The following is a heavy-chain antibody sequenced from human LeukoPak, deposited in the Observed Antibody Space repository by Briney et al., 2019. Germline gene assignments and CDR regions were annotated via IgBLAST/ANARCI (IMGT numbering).Heavy chain of an antibody. CDR2: ISYDGSNK. J-gene: IGHJ4*02. D-gene: IGHD3-3*01. V-gene: IGHV3-30*18. CDR1: GFTFSSYG. Sequence: PGGSLRLSCAASGFTFSSYGMHWVRQAPGKGLEWVALISYDGSNKYYADSVKGRFTISRDNSKNTLDLQMNSLRPEDTAVYYCAKDITIFGVVCPDYWGQGTLVTVSS. CDR3: AKDITIFGVVCPDY.